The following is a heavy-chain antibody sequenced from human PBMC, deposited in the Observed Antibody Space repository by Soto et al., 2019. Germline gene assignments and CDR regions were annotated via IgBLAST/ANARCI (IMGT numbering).Heavy chain of an antibody. Sequence: VQLVESGGGLVQPGRSLRLSCAASGFSFDDFAMHWVRHVSGKGLEWVSGISWNSGNIAYADSVKGRFTISRDNAKNSLYLYMNSLRPEDTALYYCGKDRSLSGTFEALDYWGQGTLVTVSS. V-gene: IGHV3-9*01. D-gene: IGHD1-26*01. CDR2: ISWNSGNI. CDR3: GKDRSLSGTFEALDY. CDR1: GFSFDDFA. J-gene: IGHJ4*02.